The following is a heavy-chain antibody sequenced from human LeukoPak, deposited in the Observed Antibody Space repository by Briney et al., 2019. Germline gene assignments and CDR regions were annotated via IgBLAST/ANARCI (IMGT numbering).Heavy chain of an antibody. Sequence: GGSLRLSCAASGFTFSSYSMNWVRQAPGKGLEWVSSISSSSSYIYYADSVKGRFTISRDNAKNTLYLQMNSLRAEDTAVYYCARASMAYYFDYWGQGTLVTVSS. J-gene: IGHJ4*02. CDR2: ISSSSSYI. V-gene: IGHV3-21*01. CDR3: ARASMAYYFDY. D-gene: IGHD2/OR15-2a*01. CDR1: GFTFSSYS.